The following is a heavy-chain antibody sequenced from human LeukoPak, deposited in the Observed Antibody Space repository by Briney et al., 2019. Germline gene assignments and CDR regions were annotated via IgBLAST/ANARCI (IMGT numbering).Heavy chain of an antibody. Sequence: SETLSLTCAVYGGSFSGYYWSWIRQPPGKGLEWIGEINHSGSTNYNPSLKSRVTISVDKSKNQFSLKLSSVTAADTAVYYCAGAPSVGWFDPWGQGTLVTVSS. CDR2: INHSGST. V-gene: IGHV4-34*01. J-gene: IGHJ5*02. CDR1: GGSFSGYY. CDR3: AGAPSVGWFDP.